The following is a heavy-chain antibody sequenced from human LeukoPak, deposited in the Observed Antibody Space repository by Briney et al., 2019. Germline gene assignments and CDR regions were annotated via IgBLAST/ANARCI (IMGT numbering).Heavy chain of an antibody. D-gene: IGHD3-3*01. Sequence: GASVKVSCKASGGTFSGYTISWVRQAPGQGLEWMGRIIPILGIANYAQKFQGRVTITADKSTSTAYMELSSLRSEDTAVYYCARDIYDFWSGYNYYYYMDVWGKGTTVTVSS. CDR2: IIPILGIA. V-gene: IGHV1-69*04. J-gene: IGHJ6*03. CDR3: ARDIYDFWSGYNYYYYMDV. CDR1: GGTFSGYT.